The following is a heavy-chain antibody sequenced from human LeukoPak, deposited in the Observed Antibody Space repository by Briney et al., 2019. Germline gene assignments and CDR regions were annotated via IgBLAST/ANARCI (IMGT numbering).Heavy chain of an antibody. J-gene: IGHJ4*01. Sequence: GGSLRLSCAASGFTFSDYYMSWIRQAPGRGLEWVSYISSSGSTIYYADSVKGRFTSSRDNAKNSLYLQMNSLRPEDTALYYCSTGPRSLPYWGPGTLVTVSS. D-gene: IGHD4-23*01. CDR2: ISSSGSTI. CDR3: STGPRSLPY. V-gene: IGHV3-11*01. CDR1: GFTFSDYY.